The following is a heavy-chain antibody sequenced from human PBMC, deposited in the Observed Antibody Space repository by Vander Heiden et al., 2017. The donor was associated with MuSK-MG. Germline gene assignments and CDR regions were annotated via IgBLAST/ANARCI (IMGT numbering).Heavy chain of an antibody. CDR2: IRNKANNYAT. CDR1: GFTFSDSA. J-gene: IGHJ4*02. V-gene: IGHV3-73*02. D-gene: IGHD2-2*01. CDR3: TRRGYCGTTSCSFDF. Sequence: EVQLVESGGDLVQPGGSLKLSCAASGFTFSDSALHWVRQASGKGLEWVGRIRNKANNYATAYAASVQGRFTISRDDSKDTAYLQMNSLKTEDTAVYFCTRRGYCGTTSCSFDFWGQGTLVTVSS.